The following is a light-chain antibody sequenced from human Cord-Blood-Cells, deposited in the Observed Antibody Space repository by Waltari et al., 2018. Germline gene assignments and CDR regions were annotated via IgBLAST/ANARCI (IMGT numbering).Light chain of an antibody. CDR2: RNN. Sequence: QSVLTQPPSASGTPGQRVTISCSGSSSNIGSNSVYWYQQLPGTAPKLLIYRNNQRPSGVRDRFSGSKSGTSASLAISGLRSEDEAYYYCAAWDDSLSGWVFGGGTKLTVL. CDR3: AAWDDSLSGWV. CDR1: SSNIGSNS. J-gene: IGLJ3*02. V-gene: IGLV1-47*01.